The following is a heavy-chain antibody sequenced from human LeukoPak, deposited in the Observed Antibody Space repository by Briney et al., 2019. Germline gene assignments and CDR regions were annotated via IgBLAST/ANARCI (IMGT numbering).Heavy chain of an antibody. CDR2: IYHSGST. D-gene: IGHD2/OR15-2a*01. V-gene: IGHV4-30-2*01. CDR3: ASHGAFYLAY. Sequence: SETLSLTCAVSGGSISSGGYSWSWIRQPPGKGLEWIGYIYHSGSTYYNPSLKSRVTISVDRSKNQFSLKLSSVTAADTAVYYCASHGAFYLAYWGQGTLVTVSS. CDR1: GGSISSGGYS. J-gene: IGHJ4*02.